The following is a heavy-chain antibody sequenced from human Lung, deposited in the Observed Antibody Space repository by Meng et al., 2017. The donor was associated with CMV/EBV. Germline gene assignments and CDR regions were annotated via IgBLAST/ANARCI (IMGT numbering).Heavy chain of an antibody. J-gene: IGHJ5*02. CDR2: IHHSGST. Sequence: CAVYGGSVSDCYWSWIRLPPGKGREWIGEIHHSGSTKYNPSLKSRVTISLDMSKSQFSLNLTSVTAADTALYYCARGHSYTFGRFDPWGQGTLVTVSS. V-gene: IGHV4-34*01. CDR1: GGSVSDCY. D-gene: IGHD5-18*01. CDR3: ARGHSYTFGRFDP.